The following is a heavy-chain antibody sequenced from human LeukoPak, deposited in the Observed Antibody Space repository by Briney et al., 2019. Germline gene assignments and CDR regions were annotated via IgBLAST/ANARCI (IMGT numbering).Heavy chain of an antibody. CDR3: AKGYYGSGSYVLMDV. D-gene: IGHD3-10*01. CDR1: GFTFSSYG. V-gene: IGHV3-30*18. CDR2: ISYDGSNK. Sequence: GGSLRLSCAASGFTFSSYGMHWVRQAPGRGLEWVAVISYDGSNKYYADSVKGRFTISRDNSKNTLYPQMNSLRAEDTAVYYCAKGYYGSGSYVLMDVWGKGTTVTASS. J-gene: IGHJ6*04.